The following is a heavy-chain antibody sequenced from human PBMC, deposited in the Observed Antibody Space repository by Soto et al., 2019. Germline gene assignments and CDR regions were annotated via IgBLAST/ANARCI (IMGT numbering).Heavy chain of an antibody. Sequence: QVQLVQSGAEVKKPGSSVKVSCKASGGTFSSYGISWVRQAPGQGLEWMGGIIPIFGTANYAQKLQCRVTSTEAEPTSTAYMELSSLRCEDTAVYYCARVAMVRGVIRHWFDTWGQGTLVTVSS. D-gene: IGHD3-10*01. CDR3: ARVAMVRGVIRHWFDT. CDR2: IIPIFGTA. V-gene: IGHV1-69*01. J-gene: IGHJ5*02. CDR1: GGTFSSYG.